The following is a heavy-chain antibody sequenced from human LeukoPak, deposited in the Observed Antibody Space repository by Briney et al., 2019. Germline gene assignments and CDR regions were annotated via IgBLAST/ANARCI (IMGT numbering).Heavy chain of an antibody. J-gene: IGHJ4*02. V-gene: IGHV3-21*01. CDR3: AHSSGWGRYFDY. D-gene: IGHD6-19*01. CDR1: GFTFSSYS. CDR2: ISSSSSYI. Sequence: GGSLRLSCAASGFTFSSYSMNWVRQAPGKGLEWVSSISSSSSYIYYADSVKGRFTISRDNAKNSLYLQMNSLRAEDTAVYYCAHSSGWGRYFDYWGQGTLVTVSS.